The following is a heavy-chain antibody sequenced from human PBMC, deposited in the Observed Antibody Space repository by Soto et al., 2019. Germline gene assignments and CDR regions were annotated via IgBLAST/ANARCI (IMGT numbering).Heavy chain of an antibody. CDR1: GYTFTSYY. J-gene: IGHJ4*02. CDR3: ASHSDYYDSSGYYQDY. V-gene: IGHV1-46*01. Sequence: ASVKVSCKASGYTFTSYYMHWVRQAPGQGLEWMGIINPSGGSTSYAQKFQGRVTMTRETSTRTVYMELSSLRSEDTAVYYCASHSDYYDSSGYYQDYWGQGTMVTVSS. CDR2: INPSGGST. D-gene: IGHD3-22*01.